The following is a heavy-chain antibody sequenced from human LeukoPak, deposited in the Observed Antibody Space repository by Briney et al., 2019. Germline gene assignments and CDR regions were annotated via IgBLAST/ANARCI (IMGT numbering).Heavy chain of an antibody. CDR1: SESFSSFY. Sequence: SETLSLTCSVSSESFSSFYWHWVRQPPGKGLEWIGYVYYSGSVNYNPSLKSRVTISADKSESRFSLKLRSVTAADTAVYYCAISKGPDFADYWGQGTLVTVSS. CDR2: VYYSGSV. CDR3: AISKGPDFADY. J-gene: IGHJ4*02. V-gene: IGHV4-59*01. D-gene: IGHD2-21*02.